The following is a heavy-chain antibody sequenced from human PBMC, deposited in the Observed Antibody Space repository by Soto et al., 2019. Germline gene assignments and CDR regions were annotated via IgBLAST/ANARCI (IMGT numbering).Heavy chain of an antibody. CDR1: GFTFSNAW. CDR3: TTGSQSSSTSCYGY. Sequence: GGSLRLSCAASGFTFSNAWMSWVRQAPGKGLEWVGRIKSKTDGGTTDYAAPVKGRFTISRDDSKNTLYLQMNSLKTEDTAVYYCTTGSQSSSTSCYGYWGQGTLVTVSS. CDR2: IKSKTDGGTT. J-gene: IGHJ4*02. V-gene: IGHV3-15*01. D-gene: IGHD2-2*01.